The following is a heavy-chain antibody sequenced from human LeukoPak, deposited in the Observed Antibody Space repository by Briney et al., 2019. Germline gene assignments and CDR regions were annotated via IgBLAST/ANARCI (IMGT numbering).Heavy chain of an antibody. Sequence: GGSLRLSCAATGFTVTNFAIAWVRQAPGKGLEWVAAIGGDADGTTYPDRVRGRFFLSRDSSKNTLYLQMNVLTVEDTAVYHCVHPTGEGWFYFPYWGQGTPVTVSS. CDR1: GFTVTNFA. CDR3: VHPTGEGWFYFPY. D-gene: IGHD7-27*01. J-gene: IGHJ4*02. V-gene: IGHV3-23*01. CDR2: IGGDADGT.